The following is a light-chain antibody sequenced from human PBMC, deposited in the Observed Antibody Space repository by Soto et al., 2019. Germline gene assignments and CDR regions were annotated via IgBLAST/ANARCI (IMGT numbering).Light chain of an antibody. Sequence: QSALTQPPSASGSPGQSVTIACTGSSSDVGGYDLVSWYQQYPGKVPKLLIFEVSKRPSGVPDRFSGSKSGNAASLTVSGRQDDDEAEYYCRSFAGSSSMVFGGGTKLNVL. CDR1: SSDVGGYDL. V-gene: IGLV2-8*01. CDR2: EVS. CDR3: RSFAGSSSMV. J-gene: IGLJ3*02.